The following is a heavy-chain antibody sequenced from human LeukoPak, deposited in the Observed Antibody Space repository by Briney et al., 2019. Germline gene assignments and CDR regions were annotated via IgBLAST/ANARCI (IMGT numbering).Heavy chain of an antibody. Sequence: ASVKVPCKASGYTFTSYGISWVRQAPGQGLEWMGWISAYNGNTNYAQKLRGRVTMTTDTSTSTAYMELRSLRSDDTAVYYCARDRIYDSSGYYYSAFDIWGRGTMVTVSS. J-gene: IGHJ3*02. D-gene: IGHD3-22*01. V-gene: IGHV1-18*01. CDR2: ISAYNGNT. CDR3: ARDRIYDSSGYYYSAFDI. CDR1: GYTFTSYG.